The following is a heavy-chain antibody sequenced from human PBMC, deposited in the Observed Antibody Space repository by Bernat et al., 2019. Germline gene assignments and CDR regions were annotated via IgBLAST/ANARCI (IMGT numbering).Heavy chain of an antibody. Sequence: QMQLVQSGPEVKKPGTSVKVSCKASGFTFTSSAVQWVRQARGQRLEWIGWIVVGSGNTNYAQKFQERVTITRDMSTSTAYMELSSLRSEDTAVYYCAAVTRGWSADAFDIWGQGTMVTVSS. CDR2: IVVGSGNT. J-gene: IGHJ3*02. V-gene: IGHV1-58*01. CDR1: GFTFTSSA. D-gene: IGHD6-19*01. CDR3: AAVTRGWSADAFDI.